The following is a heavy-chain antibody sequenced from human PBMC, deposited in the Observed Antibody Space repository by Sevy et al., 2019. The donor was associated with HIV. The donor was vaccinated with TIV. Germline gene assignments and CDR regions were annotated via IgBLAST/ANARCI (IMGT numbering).Heavy chain of an antibody. D-gene: IGHD3-3*01. V-gene: IGHV3-53*01. CDR1: GFTVSSNY. J-gene: IGHJ6*02. CDR2: IFSGVST. Sequence: GGSLRLSCAVSGFTVSSNYMTWVRQAPGKGLEWVSVIFSGVSTYYADSVKGRLTISRDNSRNKLTLQMNSLRAEDTAVYYCAGGMILEGSWCGMDVWGQGTTVTVSS. CDR3: AGGMILEGSWCGMDV.